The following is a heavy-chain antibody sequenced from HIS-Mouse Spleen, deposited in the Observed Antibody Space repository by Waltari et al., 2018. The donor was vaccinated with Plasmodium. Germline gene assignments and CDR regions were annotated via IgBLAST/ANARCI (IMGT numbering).Heavy chain of an antibody. CDR1: GGSISSYS. Sequence: QVQLQESGPGLVKPSETLSLTCTVSGGSISSYSWSWIRQPPGKGLEWFGYIYYSGSTNDNPSLKSRVTISVDTSKNQFSLKLSSVTAADTAVYYCARLRYSYGYFDYWGQGTLVTVSS. J-gene: IGHJ4*02. D-gene: IGHD5-18*01. V-gene: IGHV4-59*08. CDR3: ARLRYSYGYFDY. CDR2: IYYSGST.